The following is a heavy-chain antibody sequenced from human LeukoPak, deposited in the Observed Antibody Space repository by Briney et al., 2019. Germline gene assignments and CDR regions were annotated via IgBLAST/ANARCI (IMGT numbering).Heavy chain of an antibody. Sequence: GESLKISCKGSGYSFTSYWIGWVSQMRGRGLEWMGIIYPGDSDTRYSPSFQGQVTISADKSISTAYLQWSSLKASDTAMYYCARLPDYYDSSGYPDPYYFDYWGQGTLVTVSS. V-gene: IGHV5-51*01. CDR2: IYPGDSDT. D-gene: IGHD3-22*01. CDR3: ARLPDYYDSSGYPDPYYFDY. CDR1: GYSFTSYW. J-gene: IGHJ4*02.